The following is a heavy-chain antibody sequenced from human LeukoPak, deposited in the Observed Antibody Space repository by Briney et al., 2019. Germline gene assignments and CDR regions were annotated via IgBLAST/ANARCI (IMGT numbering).Heavy chain of an antibody. V-gene: IGHV3-30*02. CDR3: AKPQYNSSWSFDY. CDR1: GFTFSNYG. D-gene: IGHD6-13*01. Sequence: GGSLRLSCAASGFTFSNYGMHWVRQAPGKGLEWVAFIRFDGTNKYYADSVKGRFTISRDNSKNTLYLQMSLLIPEDTAVYYCAKPQYNSSWSFDYWGQGTLVTVSS. CDR2: IRFDGTNK. J-gene: IGHJ4*02.